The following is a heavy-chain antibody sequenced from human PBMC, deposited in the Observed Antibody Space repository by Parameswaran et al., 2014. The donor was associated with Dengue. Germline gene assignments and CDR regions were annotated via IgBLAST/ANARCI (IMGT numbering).Heavy chain of an antibody. D-gene: IGHD3-3*01. CDR3: ARDYLSVRFLERLPRYYGMDV. CDR2: ISGSGGST. J-gene: IGHJ6*02. V-gene: IGHV3-23*01. Sequence: WIRQPPGKGLEWVSAISGSGGSTYYADSVKGRFTISRDNAKNSLYLQMNSLRAEDTAVYYCARDYLSVRFLERLPRYYGMDVWGQGTTVTVSS.